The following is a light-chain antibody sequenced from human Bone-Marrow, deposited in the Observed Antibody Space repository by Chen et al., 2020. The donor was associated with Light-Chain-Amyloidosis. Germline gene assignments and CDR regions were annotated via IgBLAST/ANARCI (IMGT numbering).Light chain of an antibody. V-gene: IGLV1-47*01. Sequence: QSVLTQPPSASGTPGQRVTISCSGSDSNIGTDTVYWYQQVPGTTPKLLIYRNDQRPSGIPDRFSGYKSGTSASLAISGLRSEDEADYYCATWDHGLNVGLFGGGTKLTVL. J-gene: IGLJ2*01. CDR2: RND. CDR1: DSNIGTDT. CDR3: ATWDHGLNVGL.